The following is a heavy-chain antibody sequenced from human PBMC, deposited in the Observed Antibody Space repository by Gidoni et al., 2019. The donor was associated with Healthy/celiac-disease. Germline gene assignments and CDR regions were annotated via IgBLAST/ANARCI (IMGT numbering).Heavy chain of an antibody. J-gene: IGHJ6*02. CDR1: GYTFTSYY. CDR2: INPSGGST. V-gene: IGHV1-46*01. D-gene: IGHD3-10*01. Sequence: QVQLVQSGAEVKKPGASVKVSCKASGYTFTSYYMHWVRQAPGQGLEWMGIINPSGGSTSYAQKFQGRVTMTRDTSTSTVYMELSSLRSEDTAVYYCARGGLLWENYYYYGMDVWGQGTTVTVSS. CDR3: ARGGLLWENYYYYGMDV.